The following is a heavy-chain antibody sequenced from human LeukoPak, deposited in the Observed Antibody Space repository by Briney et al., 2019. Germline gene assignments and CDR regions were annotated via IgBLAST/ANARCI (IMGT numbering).Heavy chain of an antibody. CDR1: GYSFTSYW. Sequence: PGESLKISCTGSGYSFTSYWIGWVRQMPGKGLEWMGIIYPGDSDTRYSPSFQGQVTVSVDQSIYTAYLQWSSLKASDTAMYYCARLRGYCSSGSCFRPDFDRWGQGTLVTVSS. CDR2: IYPGDSDT. CDR3: ARLRGYCSSGSCFRPDFDR. J-gene: IGHJ4*02. D-gene: IGHD2-15*01. V-gene: IGHV5-51*01.